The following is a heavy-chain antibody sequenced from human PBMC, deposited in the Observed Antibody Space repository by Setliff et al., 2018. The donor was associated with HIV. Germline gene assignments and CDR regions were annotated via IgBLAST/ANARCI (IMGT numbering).Heavy chain of an antibody. V-gene: IGHV4-39*02. CDR3: ARDSGAAAGTGYYYYGMDV. CDR1: GGSISSGSYY. CDR2: IYYSGST. Sequence: KPSETLSLTCTVSGGSISSGSYYWSWIRQPPGKGLEWIGSIYYSGSTYYNPSLKSRVTISVDTSKNQFSLKLSSVTAADTAVYYCARDSGAAAGTGYYYYGMDVWGQGTTVTVSS. J-gene: IGHJ6*02. D-gene: IGHD6-13*01.